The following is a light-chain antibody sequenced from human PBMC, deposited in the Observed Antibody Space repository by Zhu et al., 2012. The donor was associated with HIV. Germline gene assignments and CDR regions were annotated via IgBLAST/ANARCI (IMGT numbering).Light chain of an antibody. J-gene: IGKJ4*01. CDR2: GAS. Sequence: EIVLTQSPGTLSLSPGERGTLSCRASQSVNRNYLARYQQKPGQAPRLLIYGASSRATGIPDRFIGSGSGTDFTLTISRLEPEDFAVYSCQQYGSSPLTFGGGTKVEIK. CDR1: QSVNRNY. V-gene: IGKV3-20*01. CDR3: QQYGSSPLT.